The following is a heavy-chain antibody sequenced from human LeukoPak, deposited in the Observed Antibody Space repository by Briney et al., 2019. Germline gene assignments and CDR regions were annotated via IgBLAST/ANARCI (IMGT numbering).Heavy chain of an antibody. Sequence: GGSLRLSCAASGFTFSNYWLSWVRQAPGKGLEWVANIKQDGSEKYYVDSVKGRFTISRDNAKNSLYLQMNSLRAEETAVYYCARDLKSWVTPFDYWGQGTLVTVSS. D-gene: IGHD2-21*02. CDR3: ARDLKSWVTPFDY. V-gene: IGHV3-7*03. J-gene: IGHJ4*02. CDR1: GFTFSNYW. CDR2: IKQDGSEK.